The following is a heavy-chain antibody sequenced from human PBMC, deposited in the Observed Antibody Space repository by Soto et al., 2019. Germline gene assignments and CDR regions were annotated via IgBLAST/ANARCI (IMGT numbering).Heavy chain of an antibody. CDR1: GASIRSSAY. CDR3: RRSSRYSTDV. D-gene: IGHD6-19*01. CDR2: IYSIGNT. V-gene: IGHV4-39*01. Sequence: PSDTLSLTCTVSGASIRSSAYWGWIRQPPGKGLEWIGSIYSIGNTYYNPSLKSGVTISADTSKNQFSLNLISVTAADTAVYYCRRSSRYSTDVWGQGITVTVSS. J-gene: IGHJ6*02.